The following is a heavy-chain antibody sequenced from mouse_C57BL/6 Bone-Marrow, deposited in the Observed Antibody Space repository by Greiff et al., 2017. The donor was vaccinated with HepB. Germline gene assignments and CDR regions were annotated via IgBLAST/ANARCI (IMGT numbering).Heavy chain of an antibody. J-gene: IGHJ3*01. CDR1: GYTFTSYW. D-gene: IGHD1-1*01. Sequence: QVQLQQPGAELVRPGSSVKLSCKASGYTFTSYWMHWVKQRPIQGLEWIGNIDPSDSETHYNQKFKDKATLTVDKSSSTAYMQLSSLTSEDSAVYYCARDHYYGSSWFAYWGQGTLVTVS. CDR2: IDPSDSET. V-gene: IGHV1-52*01. CDR3: ARDHYYGSSWFAY.